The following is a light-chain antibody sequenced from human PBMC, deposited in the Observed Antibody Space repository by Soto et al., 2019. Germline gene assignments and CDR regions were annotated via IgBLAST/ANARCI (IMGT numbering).Light chain of an antibody. V-gene: IGKV3-11*01. J-gene: IGKJ1*01. CDR3: QQRSNWPPVT. CDR1: QSVSSY. CDR2: DAS. Sequence: EIVLTQSPATLSLSPGERANLSCRASQSVSSYLAWYQQKPGQAPRLLIYDASNRATGIPARFSGSGSGTDFTLTISSLEPEDFAVYYCQQRSNWPPVTFGQGTRWIS.